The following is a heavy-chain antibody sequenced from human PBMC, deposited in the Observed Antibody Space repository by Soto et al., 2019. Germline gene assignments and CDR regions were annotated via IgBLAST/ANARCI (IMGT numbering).Heavy chain of an antibody. V-gene: IGHV3-30*18. CDR1: GFSISSYG. J-gene: IGHJ5*02. CDR2: VAYDGSYQ. D-gene: IGHD6-19*01. CDR3: AKDHVNSGPSPDWFDP. Sequence: QVHLVESGGGVVQPGRSLRLSCAASGFSISSYGMHWVRQTPGKGLQWVAVVAYDGSYQHYVDSVKGRFTISRDISKNTLFLEMDSLKPEDTAVYYCAKDHVNSGPSPDWFDPWSQGTLVTVSS.